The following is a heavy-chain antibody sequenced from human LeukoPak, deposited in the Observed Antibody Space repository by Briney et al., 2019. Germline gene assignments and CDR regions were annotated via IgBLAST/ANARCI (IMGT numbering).Heavy chain of an antibody. CDR2: INHSGST. Sequence: SETLSLTCAVYGGSFSGYYWSWIRQPPGKGLEWIGEINHSGSTNYNPSLKSRVTISVDTSKNQFSLKLSSVTAADTAVYYCARGRGVRGKGYFDYWGQGTLVTVSS. CDR3: ARGRGVRGKGYFDY. V-gene: IGHV4-34*01. D-gene: IGHD3-10*01. CDR1: GGSFSGYY. J-gene: IGHJ4*02.